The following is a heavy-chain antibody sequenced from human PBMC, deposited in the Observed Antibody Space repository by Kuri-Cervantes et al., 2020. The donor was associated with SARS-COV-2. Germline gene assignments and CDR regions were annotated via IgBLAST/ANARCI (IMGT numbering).Heavy chain of an antibody. CDR1: GFPLSTSGVG. J-gene: IGHJ1*01. D-gene: IGHD4-11*01. CDR2: IYWDDDK. CDR3: AHRRPLSPTPQMTTVTTSHFQH. V-gene: IGHV2-5*02. Sequence: SGPTLVKPTQTLTLTCTFSGFPLSTSGVGVGWIRQPPGKALEWLALIYWDDDKRYSPSLKSRLTITKDTSKNQVVLTMTNMDPVDTATYYCAHRRPLSPTPQMTTVTTSHFQHWGQGTLVTVSS.